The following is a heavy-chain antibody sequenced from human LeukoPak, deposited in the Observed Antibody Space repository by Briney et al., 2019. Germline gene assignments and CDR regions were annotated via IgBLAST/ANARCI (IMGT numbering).Heavy chain of an antibody. CDR3: SGSPQGLILDY. Sequence: GESLKISCKGSGYSFSNYWIGWVRQRPGKGLEWMGRIDPSDSYTNYSPSFQGHVTISADKSINTAYLQWTSLKASDTAMYYCSGSPQGLILDYWGQGTLVTVSS. CDR1: GYSFSNYW. D-gene: IGHD1-26*01. V-gene: IGHV5-10-1*01. J-gene: IGHJ4*02. CDR2: IDPSDSYT.